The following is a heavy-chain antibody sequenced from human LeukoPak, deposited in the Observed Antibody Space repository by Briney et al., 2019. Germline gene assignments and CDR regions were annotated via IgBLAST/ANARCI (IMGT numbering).Heavy chain of an antibody. CDR3: AKDLVYLGYCSSTSCYAYAIDI. J-gene: IGHJ3*02. CDR2: ISYDGSIK. V-gene: IGHV3-30*18. D-gene: IGHD2-2*01. Sequence: GGSLRLSCAASGFTFSSYGMHWVRQAPGKGLEWVAVISYDGSIKYYADSVKGRFTISRDNSKNTLYLQMNSLRAEDTAVYYCAKDLVYLGYCSSTSCYAYAIDIWGQGTMVTVSS. CDR1: GFTFSSYG.